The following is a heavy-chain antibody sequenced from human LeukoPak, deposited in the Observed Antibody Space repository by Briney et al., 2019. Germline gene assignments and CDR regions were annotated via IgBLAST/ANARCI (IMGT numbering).Heavy chain of an antibody. D-gene: IGHD3-10*01. V-gene: IGHV3-74*01. Sequence: GGSLRRSCAASGFTFSSYWMHWVRHAPGKGLVWVSRINTDGSSTSYADSVKGRFTISRDNAKNSLYLQMSSLRAEDTAVYYCAREGVTMIRGVGHYDYWGQGTLVTVSS. CDR3: AREGVTMIRGVGHYDY. CDR2: INTDGSST. J-gene: IGHJ4*02. CDR1: GFTFSSYW.